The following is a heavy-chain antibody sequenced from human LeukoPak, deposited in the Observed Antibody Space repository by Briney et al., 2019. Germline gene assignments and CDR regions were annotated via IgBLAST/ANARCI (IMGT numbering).Heavy chain of an antibody. CDR3: ARVTVGATADYFDS. CDR2: IDPDGSEK. V-gene: IGHV3-7*01. J-gene: IGHJ4*02. Sequence: TGGSLRLSCAASGFTFNSYWMSWVRQAPGKGLEWVANIDPDGSEKQYGDSVKGRFTISRDNARNSLYLQLNSLRAEDTAVYFCARVTVGATADYFDSWGQGTLVTVSS. CDR1: GFTFNSYW. D-gene: IGHD1-26*01.